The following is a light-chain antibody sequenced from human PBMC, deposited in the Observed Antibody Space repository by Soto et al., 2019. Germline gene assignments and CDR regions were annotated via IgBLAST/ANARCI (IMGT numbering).Light chain of an antibody. CDR3: QQYNSYSLT. CDR2: KAS. Sequence: DIQMTQSPSTLSASVGDRVTITCRASQSISSWLAWYQQKPGKAPKFLIYKASNLEVGVPSRFSGSGSGTEFTLTISSLQPDDFATYYCQQYNSYSLTFGGGTTVDIK. V-gene: IGKV1-5*03. J-gene: IGKJ4*01. CDR1: QSISSW.